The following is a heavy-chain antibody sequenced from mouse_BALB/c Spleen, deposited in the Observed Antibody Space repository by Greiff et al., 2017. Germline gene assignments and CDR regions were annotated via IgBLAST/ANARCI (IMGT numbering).Heavy chain of an antibody. CDR2: ISSGGSYT. D-gene: IGHD1-3*01. V-gene: IGHV5-6*01. CDR1: GFTFSSYG. CDR3: AREGDGSSAWFAY. Sequence: EVQGVESGGDLVKPGGSLKLSCAASGFTFSSYGMSWVRQTPDKRLEWVATISSGGSYTYYPDSVKGRFTISRDNAKNTLYLQMSSLKSEDTAMFYCAREGDGSSAWFAYWGEGTLVTVSA. J-gene: IGHJ3*01.